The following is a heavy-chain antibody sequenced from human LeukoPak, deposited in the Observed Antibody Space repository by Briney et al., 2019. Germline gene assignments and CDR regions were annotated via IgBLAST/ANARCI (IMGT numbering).Heavy chain of an antibody. CDR3: ARLREIPVFGVVTKSTSYFDY. D-gene: IGHD3-3*01. J-gene: IGHJ4*02. CDR1: GFTFTNYW. CDR2: IKQDRSEK. Sequence: GGSLRLSCAATGFTFTNYWMSWVRQAPGKGLELVANIKQDRSEKYYVDSVKGRFTISRDNAKNSLYLQMNSLRAEDTAVYYCARLREIPVFGVVTKSTSYFDYWGQGTLVTVSS. V-gene: IGHV3-7*01.